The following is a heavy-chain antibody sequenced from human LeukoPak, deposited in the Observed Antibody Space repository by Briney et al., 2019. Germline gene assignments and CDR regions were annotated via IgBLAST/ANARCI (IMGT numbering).Heavy chain of an antibody. CDR3: ARDQGYYYDSSGYPGSY. D-gene: IGHD3-22*01. CDR2: IIPIFGTA. J-gene: IGHJ4*02. V-gene: IGHV1-69*13. Sequence: SVKVSCKASGGTFSSYAISWVRQAPGQGLEWMGGIIPIFGTANYAQKFQGRVTITADESTSTAYIELSSLRSEDTAVYYCARDQGYYYDSSGYPGSYWGQGTLVTVSS. CDR1: GGTFSSYA.